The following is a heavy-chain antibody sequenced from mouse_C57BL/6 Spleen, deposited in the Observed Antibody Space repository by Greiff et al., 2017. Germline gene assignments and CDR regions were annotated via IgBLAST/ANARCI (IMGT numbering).Heavy chain of an antibody. D-gene: IGHD1-1*01. Sequence: EVKLMESGGGLVKPGGSLKLSCAASGFTFSDYGMHWVRQAPEKGLEWVAYISSGSSTIYYADTVKGRFTISSDNAKNCLFLQMTSLRAEDTSMYYCARPRLRLHYCAMDVWGQGTSVTVSS. V-gene: IGHV5-17*01. CDR2: ISSGSSTI. CDR3: ARPRLRLHYCAMDV. J-gene: IGHJ4*01. CDR1: GFTFSDYG.